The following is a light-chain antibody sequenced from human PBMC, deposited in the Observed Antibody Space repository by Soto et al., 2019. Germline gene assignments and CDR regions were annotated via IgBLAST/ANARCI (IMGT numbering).Light chain of an antibody. CDR2: DAS. J-gene: IGKJ4*01. V-gene: IGKV3-20*01. CDR3: QQYGSSPAT. CDR1: QSVSSNY. Sequence: EIVLTQSPGTLSLSAGERATLSCRASQSVSSNYLAWYQQRPGQAPRLLIYDASSRATGVPDRFSGSGSGTDFTLTISRLEPEDFAVYYCQQYGSSPATFGGGTKVDI.